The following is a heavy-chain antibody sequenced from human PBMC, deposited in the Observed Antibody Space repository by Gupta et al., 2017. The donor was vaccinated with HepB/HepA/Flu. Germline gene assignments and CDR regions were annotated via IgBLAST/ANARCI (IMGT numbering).Heavy chain of an antibody. CDR2: INPNSGGT. CDR1: GYTFTGYY. V-gene: IGHV1-2*02. D-gene: IGHD6-13*01. J-gene: IGHJ4*02. CDR3: ARDRTLSRIAAASEGRRIDY. Sequence: QVQLVQSGAEVKKPGASVKVSCKASGYTFTGYYMHWVRQAPGQGLEWMGWINPNSGGTNYAQKFQGRVTMTRDTSISTAYMELSRLRSDDTAVYYCARDRTLSRIAAASEGRRIDYWGQGTLVTVSS.